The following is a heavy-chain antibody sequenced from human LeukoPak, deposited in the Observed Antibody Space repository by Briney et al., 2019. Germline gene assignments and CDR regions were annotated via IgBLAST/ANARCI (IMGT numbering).Heavy chain of an antibody. V-gene: IGHV3-30*02. CDR2: IWYDGSNK. CDR3: ARDLSGIAGYTYGRGIDY. J-gene: IGHJ4*02. CDR1: GFAFSSYG. Sequence: GGSLRLSCAASGFAFSSYGMHWVRQAPGKGLEWVAFIWYDGSNKYYADSVKGRFTISRDNSKNTLYLQMNSLRAEDTAVYYCARDLSGIAGYTYGRGIDYWGQGTLVTVSS. D-gene: IGHD5-18*01.